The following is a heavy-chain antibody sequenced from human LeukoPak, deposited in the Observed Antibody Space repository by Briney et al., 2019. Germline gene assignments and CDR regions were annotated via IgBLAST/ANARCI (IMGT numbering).Heavy chain of an antibody. D-gene: IGHD2-2*01. CDR1: GGTFSSYA. CDR2: IIPILGIA. J-gene: IGHJ4*02. CDR3: ARGGVVPAAISDY. V-gene: IGHV1-69*04. Sequence: ASVKVSCKASGGTFSSYAISWVRQAPGQGLEWMGRIIPILGIANYAQKFQGRVTITADKSTSTAYMELSSLRSEDTAVYYCARGGVVPAAISDYWGQGTLVTVSS.